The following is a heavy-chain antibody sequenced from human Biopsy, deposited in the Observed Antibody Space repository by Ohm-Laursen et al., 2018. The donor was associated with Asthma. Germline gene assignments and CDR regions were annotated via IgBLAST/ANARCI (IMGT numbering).Heavy chain of an antibody. J-gene: IGHJ4*02. D-gene: IGHD5-24*01. V-gene: IGHV2-5*02. CDR1: GFSLSASGVG. CDR2: TYWDADK. Sequence: TQTLTLTCSFSGFSLSASGVGVGWIRQPPGKALDWLALTYWDADKRYSPSLKTRLTITKDTSNNQVVLTLTNVDPVDTATYYCAHFKMSTSMAFDYWGPGTAVTVSS. CDR3: AHFKMSTSMAFDY.